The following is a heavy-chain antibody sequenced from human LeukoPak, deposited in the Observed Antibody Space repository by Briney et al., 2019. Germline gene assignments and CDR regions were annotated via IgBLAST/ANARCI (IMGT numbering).Heavy chain of an antibody. CDR3: ARAPITVAGSALWY. Sequence: ASVKVSCKASGYTFTSYGINWLRQAPGQGLEWMGWISTYNGNANYAQKLQGRVTMTTDTSTSTAYMDLRSLRSDDTAVYYCARAPITVAGSALWYWGQGTLVTVSS. J-gene: IGHJ4*02. D-gene: IGHD6-19*01. V-gene: IGHV1-18*01. CDR2: ISTYNGNA. CDR1: GYTFTSYG.